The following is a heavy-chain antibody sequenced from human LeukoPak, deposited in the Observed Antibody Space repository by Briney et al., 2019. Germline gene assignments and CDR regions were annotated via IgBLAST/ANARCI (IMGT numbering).Heavy chain of an antibody. D-gene: IGHD6-13*01. CDR1: GFTFDDYG. CDR2: IYHSGSN. J-gene: IGHJ6*03. CDR3: ARVPKVYMSAAGRFYYYYYMDV. V-gene: IGHV4-38-2*01. Sequence: GSLRLSCAASGFTFDDYGMSWVRQPPGKGLEWIGSIYHSGSNYYNPSLKSRLPISVDTSKNQFSLKLSSVTAADTAVYYCARVPKVYMSAAGRFYYYYYMDVWGKGTTVTVSS.